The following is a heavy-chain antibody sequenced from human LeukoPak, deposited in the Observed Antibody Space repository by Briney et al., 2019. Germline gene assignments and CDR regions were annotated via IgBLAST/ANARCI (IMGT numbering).Heavy chain of an antibody. V-gene: IGHV1-69*04. J-gene: IGHJ5*02. Sequence: SVKVSCKASGGTFSSYAISWVRQAPGQGLEWMGRIIPIFGIANYAQKFQGRVTITADKSTSTAYMELSSLRSEDTAVCYCARDAVEVVPAAMYYNWFDPWGQGTLVTVSS. D-gene: IGHD2-2*01. CDR1: GGTFSSYA. CDR3: ARDAVEVVPAAMYYNWFDP. CDR2: IIPIFGIA.